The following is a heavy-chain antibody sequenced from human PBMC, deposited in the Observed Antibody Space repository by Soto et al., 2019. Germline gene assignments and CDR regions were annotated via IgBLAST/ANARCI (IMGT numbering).Heavy chain of an antibody. Sequence: QVQLVQSGAEVKKPGASVKVSCKASGYTFTSYGISWVRQAPGQGLEWMGWISAYNGNTNYAQKLQGRGTMTTDTSTSTDYMELGSLGSDVTAVYYCARDRRIQLWLADAFDIWGQGTIVTVSS. D-gene: IGHD5-18*01. CDR2: ISAYNGNT. V-gene: IGHV1-18*01. CDR3: ARDRRIQLWLADAFDI. CDR1: GYTFTSYG. J-gene: IGHJ3*02.